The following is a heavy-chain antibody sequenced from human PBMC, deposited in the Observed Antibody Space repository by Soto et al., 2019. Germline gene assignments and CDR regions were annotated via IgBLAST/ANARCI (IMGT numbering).Heavy chain of an antibody. CDR1: GGSFSGYY. D-gene: IGHD3-10*01. Sequence: SETLSLTCAVYGGSFSGYYWSWIRQPPGKGLEWIGEINHSGSTNYNPSLKSRVTISVDTSKNQFSLKLSSVTAADTAVYYCARGQGRYYYGSVIISPGYFDYWGQGTLVTVSS. J-gene: IGHJ4*02. V-gene: IGHV4-34*01. CDR3: ARGQGRYYYGSVIISPGYFDY. CDR2: INHSGST.